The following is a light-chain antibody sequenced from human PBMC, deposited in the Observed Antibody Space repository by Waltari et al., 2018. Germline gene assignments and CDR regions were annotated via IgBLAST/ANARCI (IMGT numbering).Light chain of an antibody. CDR3: QHYVRLPVT. CDR1: QSIGRS. J-gene: IGKJ1*01. CDR2: GAS. V-gene: IGKV3-20*01. Sequence: APLSCRTSQSIGRSLAWYQQKPGQAPRLLIYGASSRATDIPDRFSGSGSGTDFSLTINRLEPEDSALYYCQHYVRLPVTFGQGTKVEIK.